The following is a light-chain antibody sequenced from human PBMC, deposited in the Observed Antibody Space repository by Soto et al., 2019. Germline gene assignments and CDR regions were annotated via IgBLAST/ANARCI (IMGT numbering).Light chain of an antibody. J-gene: IGKJ5*01. Sequence: EIVMTQSPATLSVSPGERATLSCRASQSVSSYLAWYQQKPGQAPRLLIYDASNRATGIPDRFSGSGSGTDFTLTISRLEPEDFAVYYCQQYGSSSTFGQGTRLEIK. CDR2: DAS. V-gene: IGKV3-20*01. CDR1: QSVSSY. CDR3: QQYGSSST.